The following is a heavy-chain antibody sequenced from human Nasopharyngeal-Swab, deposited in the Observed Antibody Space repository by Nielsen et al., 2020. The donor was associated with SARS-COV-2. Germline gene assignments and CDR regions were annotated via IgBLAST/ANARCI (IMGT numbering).Heavy chain of an antibody. D-gene: IGHD3-10*01. V-gene: IGHV1-8*01. J-gene: IGHJ6*02. CDR3: ARRGISGFITMVRGVISYGMDV. CDR1: GYTFISYD. CDR2: MNPNSGNT. Sequence: ASVKVSCKASGYTFISYDINWVRQATGQGLEWMGWMNPNSGNTGYAQKFQGRVTMTRNTSISTAYMELSSLRSEDTAVYYCARRGISGFITMVRGVISYGMDVWGQGTTVTVSS.